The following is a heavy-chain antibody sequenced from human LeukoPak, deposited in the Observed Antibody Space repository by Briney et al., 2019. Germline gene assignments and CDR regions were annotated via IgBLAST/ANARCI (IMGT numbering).Heavy chain of an antibody. Sequence: ASVKVSCKASGYTFTSYYMHWVRQAPGQGLEWMGIINPSGGSTSYAQKLQGRVTMTTDTSTSTAYMELRSLRSDDTAVYYCARNLRLGSHYYSFDSGGQGTLVPV. V-gene: IGHV1-46*01. CDR1: GYTFTSYY. CDR3: ARNLRLGSHYYSFDS. J-gene: IGHJ4*02. CDR2: INPSGGST. D-gene: IGHD2-21*01.